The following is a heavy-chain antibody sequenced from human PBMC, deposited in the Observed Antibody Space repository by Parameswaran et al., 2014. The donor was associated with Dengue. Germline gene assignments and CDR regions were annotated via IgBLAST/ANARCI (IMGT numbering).Heavy chain of an antibody. CDR1: GFTFSSYS. CDR2: ISSSSSYI. D-gene: IGHD5-12*01. CDR3: ARAMGGYGVFFPVDY. Sequence: LARPGGSLDDSSCAASGFTFSSYSMNWVRQAPGKGLEWVSSISSSSSYIYYADSVKGRFTISRDNAKNSLYLQMNSLRAEDTAVYYCARAMGGYGVFFPVDYWGQGTLVTVSS. J-gene: IGHJ4*02. V-gene: IGHV3-21*01.